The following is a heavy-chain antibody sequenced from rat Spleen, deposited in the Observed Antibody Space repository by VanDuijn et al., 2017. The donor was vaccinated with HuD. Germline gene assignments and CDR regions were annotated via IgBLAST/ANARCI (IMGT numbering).Heavy chain of an antibody. CDR1: GFTFRNYY. CDR2: ISAGGGDT. J-gene: IGHJ2*01. CDR3: ARHRDNSFDY. Sequence: EVQLVESGGGLVQPGRSLKLSCAASGFTFRNYYMAWVRQAPTKGLEWVAYISAGGGDTYYRDSVKGRFSISRDDAKSTLYLQMDSLRSEDTATYYCARHRDNSFDYWGQGVMVTVSS. V-gene: IGHV5-25*01.